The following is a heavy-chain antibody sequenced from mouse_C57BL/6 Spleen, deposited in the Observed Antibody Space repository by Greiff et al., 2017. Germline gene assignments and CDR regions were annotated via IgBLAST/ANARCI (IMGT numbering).Heavy chain of an antibody. CDR1: GYSFTDYN. V-gene: IGHV1-39*01. J-gene: IGHJ4*01. CDR3: ALNDYAGMDY. CDR2: INPNYGTT. D-gene: IGHD2-4*01. Sequence: VQLKESGPELVKPGASVQISCKASGYSFTDYNMNWVKQSNGKSLEWIGVINPNYGTTSYNQKFKGKATLTLDQSSSTAYMQLNSLTSEDSAVYYCALNDYAGMDYWGQGTSVTVSS.